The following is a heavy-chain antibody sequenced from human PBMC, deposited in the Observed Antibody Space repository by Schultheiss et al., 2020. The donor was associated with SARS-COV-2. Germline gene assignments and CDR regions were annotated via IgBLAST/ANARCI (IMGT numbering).Heavy chain of an antibody. J-gene: IGHJ6*03. CDR3: ASFRSGYDSYYYYYMDV. CDR2: ISSSSSTI. CDR1: GFTVRNSD. D-gene: IGHD5-12*01. V-gene: IGHV3-48*02. Sequence: GGSLRLSCAASGFTVRNSDMRWVRQAPGKGLEWVSYISSSSSTIYYADSVKGRFTISRDNAKNSLYLQMNSLRDEDTAVYYCASFRSGYDSYYYYYMDVWGKGTTVTVSS.